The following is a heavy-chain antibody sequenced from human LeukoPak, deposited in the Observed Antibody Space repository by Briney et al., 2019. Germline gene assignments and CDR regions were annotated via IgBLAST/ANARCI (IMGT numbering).Heavy chain of an antibody. J-gene: IGHJ4*02. CDR2: IYYSGST. V-gene: IGHV4-59*08. CDR3: ARHSYYYDSSGYYSFDY. Sequence: SETLSLTCTVSGGSISSYYWSWIRRPPGKGLEWIGYIYYSGSTNYNPSLKSRVTISVDTSKNQFSLKLSSVTAADTAVYYCARHSYYYDSSGYYSFDYWGQGTLVTVSS. CDR1: GGSISSYY. D-gene: IGHD3-22*01.